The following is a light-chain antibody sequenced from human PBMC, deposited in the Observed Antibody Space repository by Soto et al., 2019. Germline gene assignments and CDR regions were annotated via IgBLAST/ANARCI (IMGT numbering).Light chain of an antibody. CDR3: SSRTISSTVV. Sequence: QSALTQPASVSGSPGQSITISCTGTSSDVGAYNYVTWYQQHPGKAPKLMIYEVSNRPSGVSNRFSGSKSGNTASLTISGLRAEDEADYYCSSRTISSTVVFGGGTPLTVL. J-gene: IGLJ7*01. V-gene: IGLV2-14*01. CDR1: SSDVGAYNY. CDR2: EVS.